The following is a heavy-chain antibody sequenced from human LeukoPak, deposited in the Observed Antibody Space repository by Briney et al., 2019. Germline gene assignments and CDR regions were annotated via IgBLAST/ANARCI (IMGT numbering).Heavy chain of an antibody. CDR3: ARSSSGYYDY. CDR2: INSDGSNT. V-gene: IGHV3-74*01. J-gene: IGHJ4*02. CDR1: GFTFRNYA. Sequence: GGSLRLSCSASGFTFRNYAMHWVRQAPGKGLVWVSRINSDGSNTIYADSVKGRFTVSRDNAKNTLYLQMNSLRAEDTAVYYCARSSSGYYDYWGQGTLVTVSS. D-gene: IGHD2/OR15-2a*01.